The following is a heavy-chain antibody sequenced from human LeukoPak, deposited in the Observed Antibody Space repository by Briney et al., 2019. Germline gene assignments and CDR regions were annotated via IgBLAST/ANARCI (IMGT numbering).Heavy chain of an antibody. CDR3: VRDPGWGSFDI. CDR1: GFTFSDYY. V-gene: IGHV3-7*01. D-gene: IGHD3-16*01. J-gene: IGHJ3*02. CDR2: INPDGSTT. Sequence: GGSLRLSCAASGFTFSDYYMSWIRQAPGKGLEGVAIINPDGSTTGYVDSVKGRFTISRDNAKNSLCLQLNSLRAEDTAVYYCVRDPGWGSFDIWGQGTMVTVSS.